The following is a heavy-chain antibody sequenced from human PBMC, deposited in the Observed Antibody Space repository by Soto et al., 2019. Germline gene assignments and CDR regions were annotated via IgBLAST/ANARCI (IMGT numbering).Heavy chain of an antibody. CDR2: IYHSGST. D-gene: IGHD3-3*01. V-gene: IGHV4-38-2*01. CDR1: GYSISSGYY. CDR3: ARGPYYDFWSGYYPAGGEGYYGMDV. J-gene: IGHJ6*02. Sequence: SETLSLTCAVSGYSISSGYYWGWIRQPPGKGLEWIGSIYHSGSTYYNPSLKSRVTISVDTSKNQFSLKLSSVTAADTAVYYCARGPYYDFWSGYYPAGGEGYYGMDVWGQGTTVTVSS.